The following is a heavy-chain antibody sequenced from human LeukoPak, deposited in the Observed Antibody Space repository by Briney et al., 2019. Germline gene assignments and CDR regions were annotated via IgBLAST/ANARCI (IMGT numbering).Heavy chain of an antibody. Sequence: ASVKVSCKASGYTFTGYYIHWVRQAPGQGLEWMGWINPNSGGTNYAQKFQGRVTMTRDTSISTAYMELSRLRSDDTAVYYCARDRGEQWLENWFDPWGQGTLVTVSS. J-gene: IGHJ5*02. CDR2: INPNSGGT. CDR3: ARDRGEQWLENWFDP. CDR1: GYTFTGYY. D-gene: IGHD6-19*01. V-gene: IGHV1-2*02.